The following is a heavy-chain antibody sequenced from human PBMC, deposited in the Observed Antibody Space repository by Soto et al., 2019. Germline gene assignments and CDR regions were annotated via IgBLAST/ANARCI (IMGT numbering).Heavy chain of an antibody. CDR3: ARDVAMPTGFGLGY. D-gene: IGHD3-16*01. CDR1: GFAFTNYG. Sequence: QVQVVESGGNIVQPGTSLRLSCAASGFAFTNYGIHWVRQAPVKGLEWVAHISNDGSKKFYADSVKGRFTISRDNSENTVYLQMTSLRPDDTAVFYCARDVAMPTGFGLGYWGQGTLVTVSS. V-gene: IGHV3-30*03. J-gene: IGHJ4*02. CDR2: ISNDGSKK.